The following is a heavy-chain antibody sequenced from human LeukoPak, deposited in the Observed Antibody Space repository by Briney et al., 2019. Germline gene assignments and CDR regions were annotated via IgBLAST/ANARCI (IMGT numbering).Heavy chain of an antibody. CDR1: GFTLIDY. Sequence: GGSLRLSCVASGFTLIDYMSWIRQTPGKGLEWVSYISGDGTTIYYADSVKGRFTISRDNAKNSLYLQINSLRAEDTAVYYCAKDRYGDMYNWFDPWGQGTLVTVSS. CDR3: AKDRYGDMYNWFDP. J-gene: IGHJ5*02. D-gene: IGHD4-17*01. V-gene: IGHV3-11*01. CDR2: ISGDGTTI.